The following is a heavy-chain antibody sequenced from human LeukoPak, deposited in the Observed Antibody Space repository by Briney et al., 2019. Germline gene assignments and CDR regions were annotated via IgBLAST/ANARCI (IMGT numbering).Heavy chain of an antibody. D-gene: IGHD2-15*01. CDR2: MNPNSGNT. V-gene: IGHV1-8*01. Sequence: ASVKVSCKASGYTFINYGISWVRQATGQGLEWMGWMNPNSGNTGYAQKFQGRVTITRNTSISTAYMELSSLRSEDTAVYYCARVMRRYCSGGSCREFDYWGQGTLVTVSS. CDR3: ARVMRRYCSGGSCREFDY. J-gene: IGHJ4*02. CDR1: GYTFINYG.